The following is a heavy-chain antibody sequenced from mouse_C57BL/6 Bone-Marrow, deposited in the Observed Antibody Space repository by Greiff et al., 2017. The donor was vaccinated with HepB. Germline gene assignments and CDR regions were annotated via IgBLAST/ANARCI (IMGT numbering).Heavy chain of an antibody. V-gene: IGHV7-3*01. Sequence: EVKLMESGGGLVQPGGSLSLSCAASGFTFTDYYMSWVRQPPGKALEWLGFIRNKANGYTTEYSASVKGRFTISRDNSQSILYLQMNALRAEDSATYYCARYYGSSYEFAYWGQGTLVTVSA. D-gene: IGHD1-1*01. CDR3: ARYYGSSYEFAY. CDR1: GFTFTDYY. CDR2: IRNKANGYTT. J-gene: IGHJ3*01.